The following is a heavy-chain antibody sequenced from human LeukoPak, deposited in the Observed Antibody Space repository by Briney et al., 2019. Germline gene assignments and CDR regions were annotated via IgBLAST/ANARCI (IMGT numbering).Heavy chain of an antibody. V-gene: IGHV3-7*03. CDR3: ARDQPFGSY. D-gene: IGHD1-14*01. CDR1: GFTFSSYW. J-gene: IGHJ1*01. CDR2: IRQDGSQK. Sequence: PGGSLRLSCTASGFTFSSYWMSWVRQAPGKGLEWVANIRQDGSQKNYVDSVKGRFTISRDNTKNSLYLQMNSLRAEGTALYYCARDQPFGSYWGQGTPVIVSS.